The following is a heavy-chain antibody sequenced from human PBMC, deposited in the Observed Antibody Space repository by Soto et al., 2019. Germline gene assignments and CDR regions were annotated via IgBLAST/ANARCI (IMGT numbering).Heavy chain of an antibody. CDR2: RYNTGST. CDR1: PGSIRNCY. Sequence: PPEKLRDTNSVSPGSIRNCYWRWIRQPPGKRLEWIGYRYNTGSTNYSPSLRSRVTISVDTSKNQFSLKLTSLSAADSSVYYRARWGPRYFHPWS. J-gene: IGHJ5*02. CDR3: ARWGPRYFHP. V-gene: IGHV4-59*01. D-gene: IGHD1-20*01.